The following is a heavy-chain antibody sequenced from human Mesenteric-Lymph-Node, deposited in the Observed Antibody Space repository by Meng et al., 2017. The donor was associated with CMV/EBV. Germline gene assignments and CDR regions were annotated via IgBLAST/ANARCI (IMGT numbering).Heavy chain of an antibody. V-gene: IGHV1-69*05. CDR1: GYTFTRYY. CDR2: IIPIFGTP. J-gene: IGHJ6*02. D-gene: IGHD4/OR15-4a*01. CDR3: AGAYQYYAMDV. Sequence: SVKVSCKASGYTFTRYYIHWVRQAPAQGLESMGGIIPIFGTPNYAQKFQGRVTITTDESTSTAYMELSSLRSEDTAVYYCAGAYQYYAMDVWGQGTTVTVSS.